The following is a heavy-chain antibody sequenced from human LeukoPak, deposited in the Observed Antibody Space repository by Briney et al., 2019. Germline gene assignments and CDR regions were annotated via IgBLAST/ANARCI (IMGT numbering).Heavy chain of an antibody. Sequence: GGSLRLSCAASGFTFSSYAMSWVRQAPGKGLXXXXXXXGSGGSTYYADSVKGRFTISRDNSKNTLYLQMNSLRAEDTAVYYCAKESAYCGSDCRSLSDYWGQGTLVTVSS. CDR1: GFTFSSYA. D-gene: IGHD2-21*02. J-gene: IGHJ4*02. CDR2: XXGSGGST. V-gene: IGHV3-23*01. CDR3: AKESAYCGSDCRSLSDY.